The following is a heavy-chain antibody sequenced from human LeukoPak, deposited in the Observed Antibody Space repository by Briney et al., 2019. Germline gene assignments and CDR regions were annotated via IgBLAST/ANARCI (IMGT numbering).Heavy chain of an antibody. Sequence: PVKVSCKASGGTFSSYAISWVRQAPVQGLEWMGGIIPIFGTANYAQKFQGRVTITADESTSTAYMELSSLRSEDTAVYYCARDIPDVDDAFDIWGQGTMVTVSS. CDR1: GGTFSSYA. V-gene: IGHV1-69*13. CDR3: ARDIPDVDDAFDI. J-gene: IGHJ3*02. CDR2: IIPIFGTA. D-gene: IGHD2-21*01.